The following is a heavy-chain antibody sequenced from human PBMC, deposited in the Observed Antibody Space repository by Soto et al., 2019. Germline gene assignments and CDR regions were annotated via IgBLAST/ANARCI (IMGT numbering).Heavy chain of an antibody. V-gene: IGHV4-59*08. Sequence: QVQLQESGPGLVKPSETLSLTCTVSGASISTYYWSWIRQPPGKELEWIGYVYDSGKTGYNPSLKSRATISEDTSKNQFSLNLSSVTAADTAVYFCARRYPGGGWIFDSWGQGTLVTVSS. D-gene: IGHD6-19*01. CDR2: VYDSGKT. J-gene: IGHJ4*02. CDR1: GASISTYY. CDR3: ARRYPGGGWIFDS.